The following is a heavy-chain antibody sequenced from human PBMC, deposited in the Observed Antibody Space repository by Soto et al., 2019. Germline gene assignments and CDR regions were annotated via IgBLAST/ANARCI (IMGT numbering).Heavy chain of an antibody. CDR3: EREIGEMISHNYCKGFGF. CDR2: IHPSTDST. D-gene: IGHD2-21*01. J-gene: IGHJ4*02. Sequence: SVKVSCKASGYTFTNYNMHWVRQAPGQGVEWMGIIHPSTDSTNNDQKDQGRVTITRDTYTSTVYMELRSLRSEDTAVYYCEREIGEMISHNYCKGFGFWGQGTLVTVSS. V-gene: IGHV1-46*01. CDR1: GYTFTNYN.